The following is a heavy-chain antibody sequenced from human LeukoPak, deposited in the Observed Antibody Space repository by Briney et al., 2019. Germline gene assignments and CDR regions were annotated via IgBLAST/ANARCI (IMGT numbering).Heavy chain of an antibody. V-gene: IGHV3-30*18. CDR2: ISYDGSNK. CDR3: AKDGAVAGRMGMFFDY. CDR1: GFTFSSYG. Sequence: GGSLRLSCAASGFTFSSYGMHWVRQAPGKGLEWVAVISYDGSNKYYADSVKGRFTISRDNSKNTLYLQMNSLRAEDTAVYYCAKDGAVAGRMGMFFDYWGQGTLVTVSS. D-gene: IGHD6-19*01. J-gene: IGHJ4*02.